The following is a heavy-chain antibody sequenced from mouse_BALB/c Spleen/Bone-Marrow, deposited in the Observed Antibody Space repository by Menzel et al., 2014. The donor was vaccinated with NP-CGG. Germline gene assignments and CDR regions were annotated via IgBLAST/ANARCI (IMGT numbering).Heavy chain of an antibody. CDR1: GYTFSSYW. CDR3: ARGIDYYAMDY. J-gene: IGHJ4*01. Sequence: VQLVESGAELMKPGASVKISCKATGYTFSSYWIKWVKQRPGHGLEWIGEILPGSGSTNYNEKFKGKATFTADTSSNTAYMQLSSLTSEDSAVYYCARGIDYYAMDYWGQGTSVTVSS. CDR2: ILPGSGST. V-gene: IGHV1-9*01.